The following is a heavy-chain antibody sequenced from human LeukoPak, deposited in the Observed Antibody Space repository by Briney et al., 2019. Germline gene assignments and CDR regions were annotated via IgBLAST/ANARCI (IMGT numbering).Heavy chain of an antibody. D-gene: IGHD1-26*01. CDR1: GGTFSRFT. CDR3: ARDLWHDSGSYSDY. CDR2: INAGNGNT. Sequence: ASVKVSCKAYGGTFSRFTISWVRQAPGQGFEWMGWINAGNGNTKYSQKFQGRVTITRDTSASTAYMELSSLRSEDTAVYYCARDLWHDSGSYSDYWGQGTLVTVSS. V-gene: IGHV1-3*01. J-gene: IGHJ4*02.